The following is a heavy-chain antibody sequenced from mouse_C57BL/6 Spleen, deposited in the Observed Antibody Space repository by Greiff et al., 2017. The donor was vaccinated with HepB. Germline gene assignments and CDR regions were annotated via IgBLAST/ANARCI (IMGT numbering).Heavy chain of an antibody. V-gene: IGHV1-15*01. Sequence: QVQLQQSGAELVRPGASVTLSCKASGYTFTDYEMHWVKQTPVHGLEWIGAIDPETGGTAYNQKFKGKAILTADKSSSTAYMELRSLTSEASAVYYCTREEGYDGYYDWFAYWGQGTLVTVSA. CDR3: TREEGYDGYYDWFAY. CDR1: GYTFTDYE. D-gene: IGHD2-3*01. CDR2: IDPETGGT. J-gene: IGHJ3*01.